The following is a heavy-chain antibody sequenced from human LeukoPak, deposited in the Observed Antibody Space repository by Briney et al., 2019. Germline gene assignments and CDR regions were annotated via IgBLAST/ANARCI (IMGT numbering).Heavy chain of an antibody. CDR1: GFTFSGYG. CDR3: ARDGGGNSGNPGSFDY. D-gene: IGHD4-23*01. Sequence: GRSLRLSCAASGFTFSGYGMHWVRQAPGKGLEWVAVIWYDGSKKYYADSVKGRFTISRDNSKNTPYVQMNSLRAEDTAMYYCARDGGGNSGNPGSFDYWGQGTLVTVSS. J-gene: IGHJ4*02. V-gene: IGHV3-33*01. CDR2: IWYDGSKK.